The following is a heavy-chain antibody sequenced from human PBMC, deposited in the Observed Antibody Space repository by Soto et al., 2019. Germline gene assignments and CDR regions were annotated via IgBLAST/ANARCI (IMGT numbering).Heavy chain of an antibody. CDR2: ISGSGSNT. D-gene: IGHD3-16*01. V-gene: IGHV3-21*01. Sequence: EVQLVESGGGLVKPGGSLRLSCAASGFTFSSYSMTWVRQGPGKGLEWVALISGSGSNTYYGYSDADSVKGRFTISRDNCKNDLYLHMNSPRSEVTAVYYCVRVISCGRCTCNSIYQYYGMDVWGQGTTVTVSS. CDR1: GFTFSSYS. CDR3: VRVISCGRCTCNSIYQYYGMDV. J-gene: IGHJ6*02.